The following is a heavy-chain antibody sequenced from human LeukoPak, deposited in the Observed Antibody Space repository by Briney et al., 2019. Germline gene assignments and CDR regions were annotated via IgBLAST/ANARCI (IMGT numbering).Heavy chain of an antibody. CDR3: ARCISADYYGSGSYGLDY. J-gene: IGHJ4*02. V-gene: IGHV5-51*01. D-gene: IGHD3-10*01. CDR1: GYSFTSYW. CDR2: IYPGDSDT. Sequence: GESLKISGKGSGYSFTSYWIGWVRQMPGKGLDGMGIIYPGDSDTRYSPPFQGQVTISADKSISTAYLQWSSLKASDTAMYYCARCISADYYGSGSYGLDYWGQGTLVTVSS.